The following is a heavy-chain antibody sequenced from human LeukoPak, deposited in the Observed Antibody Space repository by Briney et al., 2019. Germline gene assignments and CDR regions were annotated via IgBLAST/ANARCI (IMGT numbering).Heavy chain of an antibody. Sequence: GGSLRLSCAASGFTFSSYGMHWVRQAPGKGLEWVAVISYDGSNKYYADSVKGRFTISRDNSKNTLYLQMNSLRAEDTAVYYCAKELVLWFGGQYYFDYWGQGTLVTVSS. V-gene: IGHV3-30*18. D-gene: IGHD3-10*01. CDR2: ISYDGSNK. CDR1: GFTFSSYG. J-gene: IGHJ4*02. CDR3: AKELVLWFGGQYYFDY.